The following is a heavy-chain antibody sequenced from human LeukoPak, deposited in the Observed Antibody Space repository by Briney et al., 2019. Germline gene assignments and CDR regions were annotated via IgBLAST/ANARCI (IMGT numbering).Heavy chain of an antibody. V-gene: IGHV3-21*01. CDR3: ARDPPVYYDILTGYSISGGYYYGMDV. CDR1: GFTFSSYS. Sequence: PGGSLRLSCAASGFTFSSYSMNWVRQAPGKGLEWVSSISSSSSYIYYADSVKGRFTISRDNAKNSLYLQMNSLRAEDTAVYYCARDPPVYYDILTGYSISGGYYYGMDVWGQGTTVTVSS. J-gene: IGHJ6*02. D-gene: IGHD3-9*01. CDR2: ISSSSSYI.